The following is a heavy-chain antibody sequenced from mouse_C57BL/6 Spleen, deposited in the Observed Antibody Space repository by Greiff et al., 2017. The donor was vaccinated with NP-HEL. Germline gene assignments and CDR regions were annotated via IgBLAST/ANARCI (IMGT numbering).Heavy chain of an antibody. CDR3: ARDLVNWDGDY. Sequence: EVKLEESGGGLVKPGGSLKLSCAASGFTFSSYAMSWVRQTPEKRLEWVATISDGGSYTYYPDNVKGRFTISRDNAKNNLYLQMSQLKSEDTAMYYCARDLVNWDGDYWGQGTTLTVSS. CDR2: ISDGGSYT. V-gene: IGHV5-4*01. J-gene: IGHJ2*01. CDR1: GFTFSSYA. D-gene: IGHD4-1*01.